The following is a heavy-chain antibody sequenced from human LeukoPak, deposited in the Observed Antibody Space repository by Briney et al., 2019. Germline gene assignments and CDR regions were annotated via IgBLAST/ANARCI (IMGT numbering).Heavy chain of an antibody. J-gene: IGHJ4*02. CDR3: ARGGRDVLLWFGESNNFDY. CDR2: INPNSGGT. CDR1: GYTFTGYY. Sequence: GASVKVSCKASGYTFTGYYMHWVRQAPGQGLEWMGWINPNSGGTNYAQKFQGRVTMTRDTSISTAYMELSRLRSDDTAVYYCARGGRDVLLWFGESNNFDYWGQGTLVTVSS. V-gene: IGHV1-2*02. D-gene: IGHD3-10*01.